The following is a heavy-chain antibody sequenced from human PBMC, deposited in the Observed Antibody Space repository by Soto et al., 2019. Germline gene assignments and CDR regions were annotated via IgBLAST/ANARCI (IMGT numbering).Heavy chain of an antibody. CDR1: GFTFSSYA. CDR2: ISGSGGST. D-gene: IGHD2-2*01. Sequence: EVQLLESGGGLVQPGGSLRLSCAASGFTFSSYAMSWVRQAPGKGLEWVSAISGSGGSTYYADSVKGRFTISRDNSKNTLYLQMNSLRAEDTAVYYCAKSVPAAISVYYYGMDVWGQGTTVTVSS. V-gene: IGHV3-23*01. CDR3: AKSVPAAISVYYYGMDV. J-gene: IGHJ6*02.